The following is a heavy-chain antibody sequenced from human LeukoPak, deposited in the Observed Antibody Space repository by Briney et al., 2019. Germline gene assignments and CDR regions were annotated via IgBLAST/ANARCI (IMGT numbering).Heavy chain of an antibody. CDR3: ARLGTRGLAANNYYYYGMDV. V-gene: IGHV4-39*01. Sequence: PSETLSLTCTVSGGSISSSNYYWGWIRQPPGKGLEWIGSICYSGSTYYNPSLKSRVTISVDTSKNQFSLKLSSVTAADTAVYYCARLGTRGLAANNYYYYGMDVWGQGTTVIVSS. CDR1: GGSISSSNYY. D-gene: IGHD2-15*01. J-gene: IGHJ6*02. CDR2: ICYSGST.